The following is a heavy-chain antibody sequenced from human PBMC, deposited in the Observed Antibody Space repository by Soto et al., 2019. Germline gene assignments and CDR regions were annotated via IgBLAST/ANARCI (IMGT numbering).Heavy chain of an antibody. D-gene: IGHD2-15*01. V-gene: IGHV5-51*01. CDR3: ARVVAATGPGDY. J-gene: IGHJ4*02. CDR1: GYSFTIYC. CDR2: IYPGDSDT. Sequence: GESLKISCKGSGYSFTIYCIGWVRQMPWKGLEWMGIIYPGDSDTRYSPSFQGQVTISADKSISTAYLQWSSLKASDTAMYYCARVVAATGPGDYWGQGTLVTVSS.